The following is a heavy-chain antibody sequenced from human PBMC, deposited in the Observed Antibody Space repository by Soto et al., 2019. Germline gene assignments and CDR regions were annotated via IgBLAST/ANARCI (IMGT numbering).Heavy chain of an antibody. CDR1: GYTFASYD. V-gene: IGHV1-8*01. CDR2: MNPNTGNS. Sequence: ASVKVSCKASGYTFASYDIYWVRQATGQGLEWMGWMNPNTGNSGYAQKFQGRVTMTSDTSKSTAHMEVSSLRSEDTTVYYCARRAETNGWNGFGADKYYFDFWGQGTLVTVSS. J-gene: IGHJ4*02. CDR3: ARRAETNGWNGFGADKYYFDF. D-gene: IGHD1-1*01.